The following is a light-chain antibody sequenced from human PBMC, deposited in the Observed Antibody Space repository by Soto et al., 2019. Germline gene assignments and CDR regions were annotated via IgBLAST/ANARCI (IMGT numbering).Light chain of an antibody. CDR3: QQRSNWPIT. CDR2: EAC. J-gene: IGKJ5*01. V-gene: IGKV3-11*01. CDR1: QSVSSY. Sequence: EIVLTQSPATLSLSPGERATLSCRASQSVSSYLSWCQQKPVQAPRLLIYEACNAATGIAAMCIGGGSGTFFTLTSSSLEPEDFVDYYCQQRSNWPITFGQGTRLEIK.